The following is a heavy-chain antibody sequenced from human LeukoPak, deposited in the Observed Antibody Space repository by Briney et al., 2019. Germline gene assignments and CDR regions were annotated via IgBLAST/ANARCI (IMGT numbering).Heavy chain of an antibody. CDR1: GGSITSYY. CDR2: IYYSGST. CDR3: ARLLGWSGPINWFDP. J-gene: IGHJ5*02. V-gene: IGHV4-59*01. Sequence: SETLSLTCTVSGGSITSYYWSWIRRPPRKGLEGSGYIYYSGSTAYNPSLKSRVTISVDTSKNQFSLKLNSVTAADTAVYYCARLLGWSGPINWFDPWGRGTLVTVSS. D-gene: IGHD3-3*01.